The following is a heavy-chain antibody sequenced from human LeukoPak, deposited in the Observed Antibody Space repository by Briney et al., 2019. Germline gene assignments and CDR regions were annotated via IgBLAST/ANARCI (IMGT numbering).Heavy chain of an antibody. D-gene: IGHD5/OR15-5a*01. CDR2: ISGSGGST. J-gene: IGHJ4*02. CDR1: GFTFSSYA. Sequence: GXXRLSCAASGFTFSSYAMSWVRQAPGKGLEWVSAISGSGGSTYYADSVKGRFTISRDNSKNTLYLQMNSLRAEDTAVYYCAKEDHYLRPRGGVDYWGQGTLVTVSS. CDR3: AKEDHYLRPRGGVDY. V-gene: IGHV3-23*01.